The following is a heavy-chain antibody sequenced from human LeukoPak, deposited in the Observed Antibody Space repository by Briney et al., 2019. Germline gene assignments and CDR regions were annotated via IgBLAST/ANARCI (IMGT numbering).Heavy chain of an antibody. CDR3: ARSYYDSSGYDY. J-gene: IGHJ4*02. CDR2: IYHSGST. CDR1: GGSISSGGYY. V-gene: IGHV4-30-2*01. D-gene: IGHD3-22*01. Sequence: SETLSLTCTVSGGSISSGGYYWSWIRQPPGKGLEWIGYIYHSGSTYYNPSLKSRVTISVDRSNNQFSLKLSSVTAADTAVYYCARSYYDSSGYDYWGQGTLVTVSS.